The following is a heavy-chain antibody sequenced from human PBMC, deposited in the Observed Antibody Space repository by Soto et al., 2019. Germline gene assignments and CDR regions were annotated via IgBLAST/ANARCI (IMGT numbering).Heavy chain of an antibody. J-gene: IGHJ4*02. D-gene: IGHD1-26*01. Sequence: QVQLVESGGGVVQPGRSLRLSCAASGFTFSSYGMHWVRQAPGKGLEWVAVISYDGSNKHYADSVKGRFTISRDNPKNTLYLQMTILRAEATVVYYCARSPYRVSYLAYFDYWGQGTLVTVTS. CDR3: ARSPYRVSYLAYFDY. CDR1: GFTFSSYG. CDR2: ISYDGSNK. V-gene: IGHV3-30*03.